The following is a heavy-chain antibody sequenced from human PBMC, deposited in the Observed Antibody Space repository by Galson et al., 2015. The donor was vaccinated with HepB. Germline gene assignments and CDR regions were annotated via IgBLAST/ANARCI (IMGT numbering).Heavy chain of an antibody. Sequence: CAISGDSVTSNSAVWNWIRQSPSRGLEWLGRTYFRSKWRIDYAMSVKSRITISADTSDNQFSLLLRSVTPEDTAVYYCAYGSDVWGPETTVIVSS. CDR1: GDSVTSNSAV. V-gene: IGHV6-1*01. J-gene: IGHJ6*02. CDR3: AYGSDV. CDR2: TYFRSKWRI.